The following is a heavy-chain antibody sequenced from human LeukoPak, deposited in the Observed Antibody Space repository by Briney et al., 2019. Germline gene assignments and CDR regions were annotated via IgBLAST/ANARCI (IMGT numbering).Heavy chain of an antibody. CDR3: ARDPYSSGWYTGYFDY. V-gene: IGHV3-66*01. Sequence: PGGSLRLSCAASGFTVSSNYMSWVRQAPGKGLEWVSVIYSGGSTYYADSVKGRFTISRDNSKNTLYLQMNSLRAEDTAVYYCARDPYSSGWYTGYFDYWGQGTLVTVSS. D-gene: IGHD6-19*01. J-gene: IGHJ4*02. CDR1: GFTVSSNY. CDR2: IYSGGST.